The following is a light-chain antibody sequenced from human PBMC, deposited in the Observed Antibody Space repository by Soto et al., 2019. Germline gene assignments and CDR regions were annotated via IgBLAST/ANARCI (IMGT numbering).Light chain of an antibody. J-gene: IGKJ4*01. CDR1: QSVSSN. CDR3: QKHYSGLP. CDR2: AAS. Sequence: EIVMTQSPATLSVSPGERATLSCRASQSVSSNLAWFQQKPGQAPRLLIYAASTRATGIPARFSGSGSGTEFTLTISSLQYEYFAVYYCQKHYSGLPFGGGTKVEI. V-gene: IGKV3-15*01.